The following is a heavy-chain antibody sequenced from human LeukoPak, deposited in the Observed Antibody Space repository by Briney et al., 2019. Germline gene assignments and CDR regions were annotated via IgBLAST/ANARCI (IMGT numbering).Heavy chain of an antibody. V-gene: IGHV3-20*04. CDR3: AKAYYYDTSGSDAFDV. J-gene: IGHJ3*01. CDR2: INWNGGST. D-gene: IGHD3-22*01. Sequence: GGSLRLSCAASGFTFDDYGMSWVRQAPGKGLEWVSGINWNGGSTGYADSVKGRFTISRDNAKNSLYLQMNSLRAEDTAVYYCAKAYYYDTSGSDAFDVWGQGTMVTVSS. CDR1: GFTFDDYG.